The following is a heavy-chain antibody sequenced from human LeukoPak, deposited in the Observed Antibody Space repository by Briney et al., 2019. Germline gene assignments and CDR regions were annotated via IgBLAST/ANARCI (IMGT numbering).Heavy chain of an antibody. J-gene: IGHJ4*02. CDR2: IKQDGSEK. CDR3: TKDSDLDC. Sequence: PGGSLRLSCAASGFIFSSYWMSWVRQAPGKGLEWVANIKQDGSEKYYVDSVKGRFTISRDNAKKSLYLQMNSLRAEDTAIYYCTKDSDLDCWGQGTLVTVSS. CDR1: GFIFSSYW. V-gene: IGHV3-7*03.